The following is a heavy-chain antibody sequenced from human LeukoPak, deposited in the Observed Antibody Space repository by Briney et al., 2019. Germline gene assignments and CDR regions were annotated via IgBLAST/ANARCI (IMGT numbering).Heavy chain of an antibody. D-gene: IGHD3-22*01. CDR2: ISPYNGNT. CDR1: GYTFTSYG. J-gene: IGHJ4*02. Sequence: ASVKVSCKASGYTFTSYGISWVRQAPGHGLERMGWISPYNGNTNYAQKLQGRVTMTTDTSTSTAYMELRSLRSDDTAVYYCARSWWRYVGGATYYYDSSGYPKYYFDYWGQGTLVTVSS. CDR3: ARSWWRYVGGATYYYDSSGYPKYYFDY. V-gene: IGHV1-18*01.